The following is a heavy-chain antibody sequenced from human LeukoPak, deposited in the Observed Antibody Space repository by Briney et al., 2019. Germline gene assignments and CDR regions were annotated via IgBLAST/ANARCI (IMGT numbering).Heavy chain of an antibody. CDR1: GYTFTSYG. D-gene: IGHD3-9*01. Sequence: ASVKVSCKASGYTFTSYGISWVRQAPGQGLEWMGWISAYNGNTNYAQKRQGRVTMTTDTSTCTAYMELRSLRSDDTAVYYCARVRLERALLRYSNGGYGMDVWGQGTTVTVSS. CDR2: ISAYNGNT. V-gene: IGHV1-18*01. CDR3: ARVRLERALLRYSNGGYGMDV. J-gene: IGHJ6*02.